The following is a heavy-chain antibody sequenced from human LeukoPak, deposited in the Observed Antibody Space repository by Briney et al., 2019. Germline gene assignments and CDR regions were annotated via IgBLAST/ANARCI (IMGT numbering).Heavy chain of an antibody. D-gene: IGHD2-2*01. Sequence: PSETLSLTCTVSGGSISSYYWSWIRQPPGKGLEWIGYIYSSGSTNCNPSLKSRATLSVDTSKNQFSLRLTSITPADTAVYYCARYFCPRGPCYHFDYWGQGTLVTVPP. CDR2: IYSSGST. V-gene: IGHV4-59*01. J-gene: IGHJ4*02. CDR3: ARYFCPRGPCYHFDY. CDR1: GGSISSYY.